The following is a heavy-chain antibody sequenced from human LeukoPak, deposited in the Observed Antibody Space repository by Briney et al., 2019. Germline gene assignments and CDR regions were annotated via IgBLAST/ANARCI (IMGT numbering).Heavy chain of an antibody. CDR3: ARPGEQWLALNAFDI. J-gene: IGHJ3*02. Sequence: ASVKVSCKASGYTFTGYYMHWVRQAPGQGLEWMGWINPNSGGTNYAQKFQGRVTMTRDTSISTAYMELSRLRSDDTAVYYCARPGEQWLALNAFDIWGQGTMVTVSS. D-gene: IGHD6-19*01. V-gene: IGHV1-2*02. CDR1: GYTFTGYY. CDR2: INPNSGGT.